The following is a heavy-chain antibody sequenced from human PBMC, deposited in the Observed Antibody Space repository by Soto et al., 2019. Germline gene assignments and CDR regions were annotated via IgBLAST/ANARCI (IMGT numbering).Heavy chain of an antibody. Sequence: ASVKVSCKTSGYTFTSYYMHWVRQAPGQGLEWMGIINPSGGSTSYAQKFQGRVTMTRDTSTSTVYMELSSLRSEDTAVYYCARDLSMGLRYRSPGYWGQGTLVTV. V-gene: IGHV1-46*01. J-gene: IGHJ4*02. CDR3: ARDLSMGLRYRSPGY. CDR1: GYTFTSYY. D-gene: IGHD5-12*01. CDR2: INPSGGST.